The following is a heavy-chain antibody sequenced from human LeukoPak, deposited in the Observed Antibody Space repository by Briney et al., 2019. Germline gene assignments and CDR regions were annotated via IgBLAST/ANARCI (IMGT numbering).Heavy chain of an antibody. CDR2: ISGSGGST. CDR3: AKQGFGEFSAFDI. J-gene: IGHJ3*02. V-gene: IGHV3-23*01. D-gene: IGHD3-10*01. Sequence: GGSLRLSCAASGFTFSSYAMSWVRRAPGKGLEWVSAISGSGGSTYYADSVKGRFTISRDNSKNTLYLQMNSLRAEDTAVYYCAKQGFGEFSAFDIWGQGTMVTVSS. CDR1: GFTFSSYA.